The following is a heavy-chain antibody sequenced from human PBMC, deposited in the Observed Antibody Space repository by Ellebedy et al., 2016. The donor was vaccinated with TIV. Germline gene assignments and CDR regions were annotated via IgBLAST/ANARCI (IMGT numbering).Heavy chain of an antibody. D-gene: IGHD2-15*01. CDR3: ARAATPSTPVDY. CDR2: IYYSGST. Sequence: SETLSLTXTVSGGSISSYYWSWIRQPPGKGLEWIGYIYYSGSTNYNPSLKSRFTISVDTSKNQFSLKLSSVTAADTAVYYCARAATPSTPVDYWGQGTLVTVSS. J-gene: IGHJ4*02. CDR1: GGSISSYY. V-gene: IGHV4-59*01.